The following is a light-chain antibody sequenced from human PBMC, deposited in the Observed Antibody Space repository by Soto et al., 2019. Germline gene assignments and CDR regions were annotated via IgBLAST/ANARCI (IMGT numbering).Light chain of an antibody. CDR2: DVS. CDR1: SSDVGGYNY. J-gene: IGLJ1*01. Sequence: QSALTKPASVSGSPGQSITISCTGTSSDVGGYNYVSWYQQHPGKAPKLMMYDVSNRPSGVSNRFSGSKSANTASLTISGLQAEDEADYYCSSYTSSSTRVFGTGTKLTVL. V-gene: IGLV2-14*01. CDR3: SSYTSSSTRV.